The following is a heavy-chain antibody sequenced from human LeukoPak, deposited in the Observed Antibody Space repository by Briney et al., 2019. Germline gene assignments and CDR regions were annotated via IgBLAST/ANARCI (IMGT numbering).Heavy chain of an antibody. Sequence: GGSLRLSCTASIFNFGNYAMSWVRQTPGKGLEWVADISGSGSNEHYEESVEGRFTISRDNSKNTLYLQMNSLRAEDTAVYYCANGPRRGYSGYDGDYWGQGTLVTVSS. CDR2: ISGSGSNE. D-gene: IGHD5-12*01. V-gene: IGHV3-23*01. CDR3: ANGPRRGYSGYDGDY. J-gene: IGHJ4*02. CDR1: IFNFGNYA.